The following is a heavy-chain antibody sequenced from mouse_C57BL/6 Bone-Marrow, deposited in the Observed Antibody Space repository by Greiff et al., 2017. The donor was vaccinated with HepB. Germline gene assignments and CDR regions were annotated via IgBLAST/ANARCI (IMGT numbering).Heavy chain of an antibody. CDR3: TGPITTTSGDYFDY. D-gene: IGHD1-1*01. V-gene: IGHV6-3*01. CDR1: GFTFSNYW. CDR2: IRLKSDNYAT. J-gene: IGHJ2*01. Sequence: EVQVVESGGGLVQPGGSMKLSCVASGFTFSNYWMNWVRQSPEKGLEWVAQIRLKSDNYATHYAESVKGRFTISRDDSKSSVYLQMNNLRAEDTGIYYCTGPITTTSGDYFDYWGQGTTLTVSS.